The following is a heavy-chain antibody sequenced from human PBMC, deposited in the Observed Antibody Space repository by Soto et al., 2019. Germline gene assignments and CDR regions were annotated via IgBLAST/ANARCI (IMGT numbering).Heavy chain of an antibody. CDR1: GFTFSSYS. V-gene: IGHV3-48*02. CDR3: AGGRDIVVVVAATLYWFDP. CDR2: ISSSSSTI. J-gene: IGHJ5*02. D-gene: IGHD2-15*01. Sequence: GGSLRLSCAASGFTFSSYSMNWVRQAPGKGLEWVSYISSSSSTIYYADSVKGRFTISRENAKNSLYLQMNSLGDEDTAVYYCAGGRDIVVVVAATLYWFDPWGQGTLVTVSS.